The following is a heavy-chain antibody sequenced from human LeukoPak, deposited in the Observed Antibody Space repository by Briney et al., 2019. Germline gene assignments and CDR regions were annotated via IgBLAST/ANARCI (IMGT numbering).Heavy chain of an antibody. CDR2: IYYSGST. Sequence: SETLSLTCTVSGGSISSYYWIWIRQPPGKGLEWIGYIYYSGSTNYNPSLKSRVTISVDTSKNQFSLKLSSVTASDTAVYYCASHPGYYDYVWGSYRPNKYYFDYWGQGTLVTVSS. CDR1: GGSISSYY. CDR3: ASHPGYYDYVWGSYRPNKYYFDY. D-gene: IGHD3-16*02. J-gene: IGHJ4*02. V-gene: IGHV4-59*08.